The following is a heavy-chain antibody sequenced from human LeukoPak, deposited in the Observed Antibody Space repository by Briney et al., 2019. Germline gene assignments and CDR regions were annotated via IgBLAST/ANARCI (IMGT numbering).Heavy chain of an antibody. CDR2: IWYDGSKN. Sequence: QAGGSLRLSCAASGFTFSSYGMHWVRQAPGKGLEWVAVIWYDGSKNSSADSVKGRFTISRDNSKNTLYLQMYSLRAEDTAIYYCVREISAAGYFDCWGQGTQVTVSS. CDR3: VREISAAGYFDC. V-gene: IGHV3-33*01. J-gene: IGHJ4*02. CDR1: GFTFSSYG. D-gene: IGHD6-13*01.